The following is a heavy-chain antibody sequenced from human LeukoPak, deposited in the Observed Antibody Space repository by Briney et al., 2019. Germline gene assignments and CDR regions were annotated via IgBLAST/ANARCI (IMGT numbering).Heavy chain of an antibody. D-gene: IGHD6-13*01. Sequence: GRSLRLSCAASGFTSSSYPMHWVRQAPGKGLDWVAVISYDESNKYYADSVKGRFTVSRDNSKNTLYLQMNSLRAEDTAVYYCARVRDSSNWYVFDIWGQGTMVTVSS. CDR2: ISYDESNK. CDR3: ARVRDSSNWYVFDI. CDR1: GFTSSSYP. J-gene: IGHJ3*02. V-gene: IGHV3-30*04.